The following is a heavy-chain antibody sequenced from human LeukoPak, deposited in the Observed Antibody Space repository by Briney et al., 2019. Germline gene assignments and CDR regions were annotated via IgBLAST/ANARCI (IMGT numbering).Heavy chain of an antibody. CDR1: GFTFNNYA. Sequence: GSLRLSCASSGFTFNNYAMTWVRQAPGKGLEWVSSITASGGSTYCADSVKGRFTISRDNSKNTLYLQMSSLRAEDTAVYYCARDYPTSGIVTIFDYWGQGTLVTVSS. V-gene: IGHV3-23*01. CDR2: ITASGGST. CDR3: ARDYPTSGIVTIFDY. D-gene: IGHD1-1*01. J-gene: IGHJ4*02.